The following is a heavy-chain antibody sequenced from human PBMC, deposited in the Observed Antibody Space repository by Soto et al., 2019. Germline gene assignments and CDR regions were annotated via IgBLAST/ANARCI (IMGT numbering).Heavy chain of an antibody. D-gene: IGHD2-2*02. J-gene: IGHJ4*02. CDR1: GGSISSSSCH. V-gene: IGHV4-39*07. Sequence: PSETLSLTCTVSGGSISSSSCHWGWIRQPPGKGLEWIGEINHSGSTNYNQSLKSRVTISVDTSKNQFSLKLSSVTAADTAVYYCATIPATTILTDYWGQGTLVTVSS. CDR3: ATIPATTILTDY. CDR2: INHSGST.